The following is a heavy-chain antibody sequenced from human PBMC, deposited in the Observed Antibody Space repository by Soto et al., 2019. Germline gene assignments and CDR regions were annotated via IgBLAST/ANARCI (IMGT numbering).Heavy chain of an antibody. D-gene: IGHD3-10*01. Sequence: GASVKVSCKASGYTFTSYGISWVRQAPGQGLEWMGWISAYNGNTNYAQKLQGRVTMTTDTSTSTAYLELRSLRSDDTAVYYCAGVVRVPEYNWFDPWGQGTLVTVSS. J-gene: IGHJ5*02. CDR1: GYTFTSYG. CDR2: ISAYNGNT. CDR3: AGVVRVPEYNWFDP. V-gene: IGHV1-18*04.